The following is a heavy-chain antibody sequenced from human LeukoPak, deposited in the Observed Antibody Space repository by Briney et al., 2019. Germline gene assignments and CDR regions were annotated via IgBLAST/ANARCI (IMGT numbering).Heavy chain of an antibody. Sequence: SETLSLTCAVYGGSFSGYYWSWIRQPPGKGLEWIGEIYHSGSTNYNPSLKSRVTISVDKSKNQFSLKLSSVTAADTAVYYCARAPGRSVTRFDYWGQGTLVTVSS. CDR1: GGSFSGYY. CDR2: IYHSGST. D-gene: IGHD4-17*01. J-gene: IGHJ4*02. V-gene: IGHV4-34*01. CDR3: ARAPGRSVTRFDY.